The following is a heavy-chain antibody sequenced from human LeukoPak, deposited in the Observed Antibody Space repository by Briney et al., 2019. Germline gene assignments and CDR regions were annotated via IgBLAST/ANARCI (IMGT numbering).Heavy chain of an antibody. CDR2: TYYRSKWYN. J-gene: IGHJ6*03. D-gene: IGHD7-27*01. Sequence: SQTLSLTCAISGDSVSSNSAAWNWIRQSPSRGLEWLGKTYYRSKWYNDYAVSVKSRITINPDTSKNQFSLQLHSVTPEDTAVYYCARMSRQLGNAVGYYFYYMDVWGKGTTVTVSS. CDR1: GDSVSSNSAA. V-gene: IGHV6-1*01. CDR3: ARMSRQLGNAVGYYFYYMDV.